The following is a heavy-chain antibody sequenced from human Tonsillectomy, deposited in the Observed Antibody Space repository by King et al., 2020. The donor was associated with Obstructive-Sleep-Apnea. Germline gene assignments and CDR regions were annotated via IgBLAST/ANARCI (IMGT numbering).Heavy chain of an antibody. CDR3: ARDKEVGATKLDY. J-gene: IGHJ4*02. V-gene: IGHV3-7*01. CDR2: IKQDESEK. Sequence: VQLVESGGGLVQPGGSLRLSCAASGFTFSNYWMSWVRQVPGKGLEWVANIKQDESEKYYVDSVKGRFTISRDNAKNSLFLQMNSLGADDTAVYFCARDKEVGATKLDYWGQGSLVTVSS. CDR1: GFTFSNYW. D-gene: IGHD1-26*01.